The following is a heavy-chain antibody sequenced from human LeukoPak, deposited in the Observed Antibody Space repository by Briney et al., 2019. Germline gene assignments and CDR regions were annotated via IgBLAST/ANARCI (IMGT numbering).Heavy chain of an antibody. Sequence: PGGSLRLSCAASGFTFSSYAMSWVRQAPGKGLEWVSSISGSGGSTYYADSVKGRFTISRDNSKNTLYVQMNSLRAEDTAVYYCARVKVPAATGFIDHWGQGTLVTVSS. CDR2: ISGSGGST. CDR1: GFTFSSYA. CDR3: ARVKVPAATGFIDH. J-gene: IGHJ4*02. V-gene: IGHV3-23*01. D-gene: IGHD2-2*01.